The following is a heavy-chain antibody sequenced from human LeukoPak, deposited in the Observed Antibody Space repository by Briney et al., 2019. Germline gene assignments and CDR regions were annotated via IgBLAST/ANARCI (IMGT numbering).Heavy chain of an antibody. J-gene: IGHJ4*02. V-gene: IGHV4-61*01. CDR2: IYFSGST. Sequence: PSETLSLTCTVSGGSVSSDSFHCSWIRQPPGKGLEWIGYIYFSGSTNYNPSLKSRATISVDTSKNQFSLKLSSETAADTAVYHCARAAGGNSHFDYWGQGTLVTVSS. D-gene: IGHD4-23*01. CDR3: ARAAGGNSHFDY. CDR1: GGSVSSDSFH.